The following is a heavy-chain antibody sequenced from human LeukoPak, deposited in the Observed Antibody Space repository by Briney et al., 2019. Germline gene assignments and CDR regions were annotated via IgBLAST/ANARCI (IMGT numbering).Heavy chain of an antibody. J-gene: IGHJ4*02. V-gene: IGHV1-24*01. Sequence: ASVKVSCKVSGYTLTELSMHWVRQAPGKGLEWMGGFDPEDGETIYAQKFQGRVTMTEDTSTDTAYMELSSLRSEDTAVYYCATPPTYYYGSGSREGYDYWGQGTLVTVSS. CDR2: FDPEDGET. CDR3: ATPPTYYYGSGSREGYDY. D-gene: IGHD3-10*01. CDR1: GYTLTELS.